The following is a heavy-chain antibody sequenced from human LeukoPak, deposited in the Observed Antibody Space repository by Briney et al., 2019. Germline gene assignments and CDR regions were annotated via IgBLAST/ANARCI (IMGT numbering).Heavy chain of an antibody. CDR2: MNSNSGNT. Sequence: ASVKVSCKASGYTFTSYDINWVRQAPGQGLEWMGWMNSNSGNTGYAQKFQGRLTITRITSISTAYMELSSLRSKDTAVYYCARGASRSFDYWGQGTLVTVSS. CDR3: ARGASRSFDY. D-gene: IGHD2-15*01. J-gene: IGHJ4*02. CDR1: GYTFTSYD. V-gene: IGHV1-8*03.